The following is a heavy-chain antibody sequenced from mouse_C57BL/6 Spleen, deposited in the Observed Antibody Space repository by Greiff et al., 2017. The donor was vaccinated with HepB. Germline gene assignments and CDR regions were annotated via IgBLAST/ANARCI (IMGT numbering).Heavy chain of an antibody. D-gene: IGHD1-1*01. CDR1: GFNIKDYY. V-gene: IGHV14-1*01. CDR2: IDPEDGDT. Sequence: EVHLVESGAELVRPGASVKLSCTASGFNIKDYYMHWVKQRPEQGLEWIGRIDPEDGDTEYAPKFQGKATMTADTSSNTAYLQLSSLTSEDTAVYYCTTGDYGSSYAMDYWGQGTSVTVSS. CDR3: TTGDYGSSYAMDY. J-gene: IGHJ4*01.